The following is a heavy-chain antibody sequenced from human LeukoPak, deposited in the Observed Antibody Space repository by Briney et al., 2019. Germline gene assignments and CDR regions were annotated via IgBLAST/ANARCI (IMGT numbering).Heavy chain of an antibody. D-gene: IGHD3-9*01. J-gene: IGHJ3*02. CDR1: GYTFTGYY. V-gene: IGHV1-2*02. Sequence: ASVKVSCKTSGYTFTGYYMHWVRQAPAQGLEWMGWINPNSGGTNYAQKFQGRVTMTRDTSISTAYMELSRLRSDDTAVYYCVRDDILTGSAFDIWGQGTMVTVSS. CDR3: VRDDILTGSAFDI. CDR2: INPNSGGT.